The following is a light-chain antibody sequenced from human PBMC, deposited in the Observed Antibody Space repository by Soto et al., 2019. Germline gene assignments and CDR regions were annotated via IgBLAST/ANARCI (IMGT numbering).Light chain of an antibody. Sequence: QSALTQPPSVSASPGQSITISCTGTSSNVGTYDLVSWYQHHPDKAPKLIIYEGTKRPSGLSSRFSGSKSGNTSSLTISGLQAEDAADYYCCYFAVVAALVFGGGTKVTVL. CDR1: SSNVGTYDL. J-gene: IGLJ2*01. CDR2: EGT. CDR3: CYFAVVAALV. V-gene: IGLV2-23*01.